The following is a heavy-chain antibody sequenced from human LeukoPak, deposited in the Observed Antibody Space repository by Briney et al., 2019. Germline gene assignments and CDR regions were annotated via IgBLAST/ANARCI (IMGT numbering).Heavy chain of an antibody. CDR3: AINGGGDSGYGNFDY. CDR2: INWNSDSI. CDR1: GFTFDDYA. J-gene: IGHJ4*02. D-gene: IGHD5-12*01. V-gene: IGHV3-9*01. Sequence: GGSLRLSCAVSGFTFDDYAMHWVRQVPGKGLEWVSGINWNSDSIGYADSVKGQFTTSRDNAKNSLYLQMNSLRAEDTAFYYCAINGGGDSGYGNFDYWGQGTLVTVSS.